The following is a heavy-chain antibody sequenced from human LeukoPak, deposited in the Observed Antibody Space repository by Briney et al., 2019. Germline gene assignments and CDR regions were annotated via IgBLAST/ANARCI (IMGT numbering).Heavy chain of an antibody. J-gene: IGHJ4*02. Sequence: SVKVSCKASGGTFSSYAISRVRQAPGQGLEWMGGIIPIFGTANYAQKFQGRVTITTDESTSTAYMELSSLRSEDTAVYYCARDSGSYFFDYWGQGTLVTVSS. CDR3: ARDSGSYFFDY. CDR1: GGTFSSYA. CDR2: IIPIFGTA. D-gene: IGHD1-26*01. V-gene: IGHV1-69*05.